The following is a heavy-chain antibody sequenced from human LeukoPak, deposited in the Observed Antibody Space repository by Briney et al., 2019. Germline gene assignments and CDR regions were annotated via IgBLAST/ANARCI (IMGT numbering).Heavy chain of an antibody. CDR1: VYTFSGYY. CDR2: INPNSGGT. J-gene: IGHJ3*02. V-gene: IGHV1-2*02. D-gene: IGHD3-10*01. Sequence: ASVKVSSTAPVYTFSGYYIHWVRQAPGQGLEWMGWINPNSGGTHYAQKFQGSVTMTRDTSISTVYMELSRLRSDDSAIYYCAKTYYFNSGSPWDAFDIWGQGTVVTVSS. CDR3: AKTYYFNSGSPWDAFDI.